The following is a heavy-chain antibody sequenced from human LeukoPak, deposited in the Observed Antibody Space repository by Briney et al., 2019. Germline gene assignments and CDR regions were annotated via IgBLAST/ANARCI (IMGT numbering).Heavy chain of an antibody. D-gene: IGHD5-18*01. CDR3: ARGRKWDTAMVSHYYGMDV. J-gene: IGHJ6*04. Sequence: SETLSLTCAVYGGSFSGYYWSWIRQPPGKGLEWIGEVNHSGSTNYNPSLKSRVTISVDTSKNQFFLKLSSVTAADTAVYYCARGRKWDTAMVSHYYGMDVWGKGTTVTVSS. V-gene: IGHV4-34*01. CDR1: GGSFSGYY. CDR2: VNHSGST.